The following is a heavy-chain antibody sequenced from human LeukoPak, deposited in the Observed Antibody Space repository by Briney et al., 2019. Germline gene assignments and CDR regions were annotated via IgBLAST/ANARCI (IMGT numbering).Heavy chain of an antibody. J-gene: IGHJ4*02. Sequence: PGGSLRLSCAASGFTFSSYSMNWVRQAPGKGLEWVSSISSSSSYIYYADSVKGRFTISRDNAKNSLYLQMNSLRAEDTAVYYCARGLETFNYDILTGYYTSLFDYWGQGTLVTVSS. V-gene: IGHV3-21*01. CDR2: ISSSSSYI. CDR3: ARGLETFNYDILTGYYTSLFDY. CDR1: GFTFSSYS. D-gene: IGHD3-9*01.